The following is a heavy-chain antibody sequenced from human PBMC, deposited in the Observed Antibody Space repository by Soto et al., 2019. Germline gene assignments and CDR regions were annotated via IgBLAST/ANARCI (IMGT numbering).Heavy chain of an antibody. Sequence: ASVKVSCKASGYTFTGYYMHWVRQAPGQGLEWMGWINPSSGGTNYAQKFQGWVTMTRDTSISTAYMELSRLRSDDTAVYYCARLPVVVVAAWGVDIWGQGTMVTVSS. J-gene: IGHJ3*02. CDR3: ARLPVVVVAAWGVDI. V-gene: IGHV1-2*04. D-gene: IGHD2-15*01. CDR1: GYTFTGYY. CDR2: INPSSGGT.